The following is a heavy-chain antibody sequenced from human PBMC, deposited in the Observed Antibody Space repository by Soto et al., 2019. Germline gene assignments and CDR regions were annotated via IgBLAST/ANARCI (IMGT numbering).Heavy chain of an antibody. Sequence: ASVKVSCKASGYTFTSYGISWVRQGPGQGLEWMGWISAYNGNTNYAQKLQGRVTMTTDTSTSTAYMELRSLRSDDTALYYCATDYDSRPRRAFDIWGQGTMLTVSS. CDR3: ATDYDSRPRRAFDI. CDR1: GYTFTSYG. V-gene: IGHV1-18*04. D-gene: IGHD3-22*01. J-gene: IGHJ3*02. CDR2: ISAYNGNT.